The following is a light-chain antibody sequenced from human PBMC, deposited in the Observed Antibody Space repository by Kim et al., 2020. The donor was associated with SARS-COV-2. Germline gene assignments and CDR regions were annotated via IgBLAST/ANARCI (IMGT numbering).Light chain of an antibody. CDR3: QQYGGSPMYT. J-gene: IGKJ2*01. CDR1: QGLISS. Sequence: LSAGDRATLSCRASQGLISSLAWCQQRPGPAPRLLIYGTSSRASDIPDRFTGSGSGTDFTLTISRLEPEDFAVYYCQQYGGSPMYTFGQGTKLEI. V-gene: IGKV3-20*01. CDR2: GTS.